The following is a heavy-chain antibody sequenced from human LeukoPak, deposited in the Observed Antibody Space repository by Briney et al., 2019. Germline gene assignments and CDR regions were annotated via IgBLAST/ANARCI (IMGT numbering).Heavy chain of an antibody. CDR3: ARDAPGYYFDC. D-gene: IGHD2-15*01. J-gene: IGHJ4*02. Sequence: SETLSLTCTVSGGSISSGNDYWSWIRQPAGKGLEWIGRIYTSGSTNYNASLKSRVTISVDTSNNQFSLKLNSVSAADTAVYYCARDAPGYYFDCWGQGTLVTVSS. V-gene: IGHV4-61*02. CDR1: GGSISSGNDY. CDR2: IYTSGST.